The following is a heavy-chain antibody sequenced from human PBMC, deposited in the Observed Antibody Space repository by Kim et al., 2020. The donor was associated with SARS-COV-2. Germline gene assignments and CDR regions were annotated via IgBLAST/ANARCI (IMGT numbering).Heavy chain of an antibody. CDR2: IYTSGST. Sequence: SETLSLTCTVSGGSISSDYWSWIRQPAGKGLEWIGRIYTSGSTNYNPSLKSRVTRSVDTSKNQFSLNLTSVTAADTAVYYCAREGAGYRPFNIWGQGTMVTVSS. J-gene: IGHJ3*02. CDR1: GGSISSDY. CDR3: AREGAGYRPFNI. V-gene: IGHV4-4*07. D-gene: IGHD6-13*01.